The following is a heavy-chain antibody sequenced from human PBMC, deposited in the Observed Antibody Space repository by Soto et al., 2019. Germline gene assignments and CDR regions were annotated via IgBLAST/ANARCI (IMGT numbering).Heavy chain of an antibody. CDR3: ARDGPSAGNASYFDY. J-gene: IGHJ4*02. Sequence: GGSLRLSCAASGFTFSSYSVNWVRQAPGKGLEWVSSISSSSSYIYYADSVKGRFTISRDNAKNSLYLQMNSLRAEDTAVYYCARDGPSAGNASYFDYWGQGTLVTVSS. CDR1: GFTFSSYS. CDR2: ISSSSSYI. V-gene: IGHV3-21*01. D-gene: IGHD1-1*01.